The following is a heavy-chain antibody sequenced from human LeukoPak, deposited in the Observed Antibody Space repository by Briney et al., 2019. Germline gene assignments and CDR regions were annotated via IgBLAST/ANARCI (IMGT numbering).Heavy chain of an antibody. D-gene: IGHD1-26*01. J-gene: IGHJ4*02. Sequence: PSQTLSLTCTVSGGSISSGDYYWSWIRQPPGKGLEWIGYIYYSGSTYYNPSLKSRVTISVDTSKNQFSLKLSSVTAADTAAYYCARDRSGENWEPTFDYWGQGTLVTVSS. CDR2: IYYSGST. V-gene: IGHV4-30-4*01. CDR3: ARDRSGENWEPTFDY. CDR1: GGSISSGDYY.